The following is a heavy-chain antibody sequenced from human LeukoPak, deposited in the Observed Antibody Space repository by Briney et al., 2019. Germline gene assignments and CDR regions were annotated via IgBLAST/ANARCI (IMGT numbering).Heavy chain of an antibody. D-gene: IGHD2-2*01. J-gene: IGHJ6*02. CDR1: SGSIGSFY. CDR3: ARDSQPFLVQPPSAGHYYGMDV. Sequence: SETLSLTCTISSGSIGSFYWSWIRQPPGKGLEWIGYINFSGNTNYNSSLRSRVTISIDTSRNRFSLKLNSVTAADTAIYYCARDSQPFLVQPPSAGHYYGMDVWGQGITVAVSS. V-gene: IGHV4-59*01. CDR2: INFSGNT.